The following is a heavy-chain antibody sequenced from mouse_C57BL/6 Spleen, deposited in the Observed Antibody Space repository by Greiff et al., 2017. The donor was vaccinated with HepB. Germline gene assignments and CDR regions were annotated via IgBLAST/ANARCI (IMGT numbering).Heavy chain of an antibody. Sequence: QVQLQQPGAELVKPGASVKLSCKASGYTFTSSWMHWVKQRPGQGLVWIGMIHPNSGSTNYNEKFKSKATLTVDKSSSTAYMQLSSLTSEDSAVYYCARGDGSSYDWYFDVWGTGTTVTVSS. V-gene: IGHV1-64*01. CDR2: IHPNSGST. CDR3: ARGDGSSYDWYFDV. D-gene: IGHD1-1*01. CDR1: GYTFTSSW. J-gene: IGHJ1*03.